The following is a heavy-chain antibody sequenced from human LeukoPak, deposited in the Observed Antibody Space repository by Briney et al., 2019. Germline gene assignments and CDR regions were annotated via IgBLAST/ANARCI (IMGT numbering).Heavy chain of an antibody. CDR1: GGTFSSYA. D-gene: IGHD4-23*01. J-gene: IGHJ3*02. V-gene: IGHV1-69*05. Sequence: ASVKVSCKASGGTFSSYAISWVRQVPGQGLEWMGGIIPIFGTANYAQKFQGRVTITTDESTSTAYMELSSLRSEDTAVYYCARAYGGNSVDAFDIWGQGTMVTVSS. CDR2: IIPIFGTA. CDR3: ARAYGGNSVDAFDI.